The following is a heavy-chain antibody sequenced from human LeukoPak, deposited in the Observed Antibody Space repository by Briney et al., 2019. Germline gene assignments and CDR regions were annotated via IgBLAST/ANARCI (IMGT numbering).Heavy chain of an antibody. V-gene: IGHV1-2*06. CDR1: GYTFTGYY. J-gene: IGHJ4*02. D-gene: IGHD5-18*01. CDR3: ARTLVDTAMGDFDY. Sequence: EASVNVSCKASGYTFTGYYMHWVRQAPGQGLEWMGRINPNSGGTNYAQKFQGRVTMTRDTSISTAYMELSRLRSDDTAVYYCARTLVDTAMGDFDYWGQGTLVTVSS. CDR2: INPNSGGT.